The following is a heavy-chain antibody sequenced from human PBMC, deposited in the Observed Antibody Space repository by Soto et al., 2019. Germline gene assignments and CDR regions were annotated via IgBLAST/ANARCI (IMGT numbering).Heavy chain of an antibody. CDR2: IYYSGST. J-gene: IGHJ4*02. CDR1: GGSISSSSYY. Sequence: SGTLSLTCTVSGGSISSSSYYWGWIRQPPGKGLEWIGSIYYSGSTYYNPSLKSRVTISVDTSKNQFSLKLSSVTAADTAVYYCAGHPLRSAWYSVDYWGQGTLVTVSS. V-gene: IGHV4-39*01. D-gene: IGHD6-19*01. CDR3: AGHPLRSAWYSVDY.